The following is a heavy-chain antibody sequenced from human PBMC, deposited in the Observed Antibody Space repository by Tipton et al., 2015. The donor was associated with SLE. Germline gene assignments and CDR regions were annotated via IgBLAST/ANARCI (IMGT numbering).Heavy chain of an antibody. J-gene: IGHJ4*02. CDR1: GGSMSSGNYY. CDR3: AKGRVGVVES. V-gene: IGHV4-61*02. D-gene: IGHD3-3*01. CDR2: LYASGST. Sequence: TLSLTCTVSGGSMSSGNYYWSWIRQPAGKGLEWIGRLYASGSTNYNPSLRSRVTISVDRSKNQFSLKLSSVTAADTAMYYCAKGRVGVVESWGQGTLVTVSS.